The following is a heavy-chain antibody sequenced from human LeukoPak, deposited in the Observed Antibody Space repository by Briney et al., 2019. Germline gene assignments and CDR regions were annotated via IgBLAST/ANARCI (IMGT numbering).Heavy chain of an antibody. CDR2: IHPGEYER. J-gene: IGHJ6*02. V-gene: IGHV5-51*01. Sequence: GDSLKISCKASGYRFTSYWIGWVRQMPGKGLEWMGVIHPGEYERRYSPSFEGQVTISADKSISTAYMQWSSLKASDTAMYYCARHQGYSSSPFDLDVWGQGTTVTVSS. CDR3: ARHQGYSSSPFDLDV. CDR1: GYRFTSYW. D-gene: IGHD6-13*01.